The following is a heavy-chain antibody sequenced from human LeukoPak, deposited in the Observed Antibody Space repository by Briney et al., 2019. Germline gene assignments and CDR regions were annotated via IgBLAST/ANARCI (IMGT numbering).Heavy chain of an antibody. Sequence: ASVKVSCKASGYTFSSYGISWVRQAPGQGLEWMGWISAYNGNTNYAQKLQGRVTMTTDTSTSTAYMELRSLRSDDTAVYYCAREGGIAVAEGPDYWGQGTLVTVSS. CDR3: AREGGIAVAEGPDY. D-gene: IGHD6-19*01. CDR1: GYTFSSYG. CDR2: ISAYNGNT. J-gene: IGHJ4*02. V-gene: IGHV1-18*01.